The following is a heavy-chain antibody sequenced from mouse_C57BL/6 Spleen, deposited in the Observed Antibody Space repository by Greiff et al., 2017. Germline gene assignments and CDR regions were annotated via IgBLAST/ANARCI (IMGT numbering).Heavy chain of an antibody. D-gene: IGHD2-1*01. Sequence: EVKVEESGGGLVQPGGSLSLSCAASGFTFTDYYMRWVRQPPGKALEWLGFIRNKANGYTTEYSASVTGRFTITRDNSQSILYLQMNALRAEDSATYYCASLYGNYGWYFDDWGTGTTVTVSS. V-gene: IGHV7-3*01. CDR3: ASLYGNYGWYFDD. J-gene: IGHJ1*03. CDR1: GFTFTDYY. CDR2: IRNKANGYTT.